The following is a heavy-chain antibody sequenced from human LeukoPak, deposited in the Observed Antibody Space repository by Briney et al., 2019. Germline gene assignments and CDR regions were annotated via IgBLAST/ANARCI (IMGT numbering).Heavy chain of an antibody. CDR3: AKGGPRFYYDSSGSKGAFDI. V-gene: IGHV3-23*01. Sequence: GGSLRLSCAASGFTFSSYAMSWVRQAPGKGVEWVSAISGSGGSTYYADSVKGRFTISRDNSKNTLYLQMNSLRAEDTAVYYCAKGGPRFYYDSSGSKGAFDIWGQGTMVTVSS. D-gene: IGHD3-22*01. CDR2: ISGSGGST. CDR1: GFTFSSYA. J-gene: IGHJ3*02.